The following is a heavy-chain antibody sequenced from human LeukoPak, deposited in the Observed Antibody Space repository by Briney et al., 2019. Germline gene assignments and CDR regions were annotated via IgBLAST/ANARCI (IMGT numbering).Heavy chain of an antibody. CDR1: GGSISSYY. J-gene: IGHJ5*02. CDR3: ASQELWFGDNWFDP. D-gene: IGHD3-10*01. CDR2: IYYSGST. V-gene: IGHV4-59*12. Sequence: SETLSLTCTVSGGSISSYYWSWIRQPPGKGLEWIGYIYYSGSTNYNPSLKSRVTMSVDTSKNQFSLKLSSVTAADTAVYYCASQELWFGDNWFDPWGQGTLVTVSS.